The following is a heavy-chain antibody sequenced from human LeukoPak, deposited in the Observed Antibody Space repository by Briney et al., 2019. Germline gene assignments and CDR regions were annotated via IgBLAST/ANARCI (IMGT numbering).Heavy chain of an antibody. V-gene: IGHV1-69*05. CDR1: GGTFSSYA. Sequence: SVKVSCKASGGTFSSYAISWVRQAPGQGLEWMGGIIPIFDTANYAQKFQGRVTITTDESTSTAYMELSSLRSEDTAVYYCAKTSKRGNTGPIVDYWGQGTLVTVSS. D-gene: IGHD1-14*01. CDR3: AKTSKRGNTGPIVDY. J-gene: IGHJ4*02. CDR2: IIPIFDTA.